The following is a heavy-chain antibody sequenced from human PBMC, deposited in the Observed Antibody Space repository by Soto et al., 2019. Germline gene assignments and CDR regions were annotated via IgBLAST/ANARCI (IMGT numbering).Heavy chain of an antibody. D-gene: IGHD6-19*01. CDR3: ARSPQYSSGWNGGFDY. CDR2: IFYGGHT. CDR1: GDFLTTYY. V-gene: IGHV4-59*01. J-gene: IGHJ4*02. Sequence: SETLSLTCDVSGDFLTTYYWNWIRQSPGKGLEWIGYIFYGGHTNYNPSLRGRATISVDTSKNQFSLKLSSVTAADTAVYYCARSPQYSSGWNGGFDYWGQGTLVTVPS.